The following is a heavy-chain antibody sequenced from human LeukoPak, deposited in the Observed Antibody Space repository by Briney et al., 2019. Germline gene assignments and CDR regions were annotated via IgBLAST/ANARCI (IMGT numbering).Heavy chain of an antibody. D-gene: IGHD1-26*01. V-gene: IGHV1-46*03. J-gene: IGHJ3*02. CDR2: INPSGGST. CDR3: ASVVSGSYPADAFDI. Sequence: ASVKVSCKASGYTFTSYYMHWVRQAPGQGLEWMGIINPSGGSTSYAQKFQGRVTVTRDTSTSTVYMELSSLRSEDTAVYYCASVVSGSYPADAFDIWGQGTMVTVSS. CDR1: GYTFTSYY.